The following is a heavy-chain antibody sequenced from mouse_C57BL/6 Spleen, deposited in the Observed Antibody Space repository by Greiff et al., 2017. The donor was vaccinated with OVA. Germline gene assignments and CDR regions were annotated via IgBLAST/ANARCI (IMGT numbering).Heavy chain of an antibody. CDR2: ISDGGSYT. V-gene: IGHV5-4*03. CDR3: ARGETLYYDYAGGGFDY. J-gene: IGHJ2*01. CDR1: GFTFSSYA. Sequence: EVKLVESGGGLVKPGGSLKLSCAASGFTFSSYAMSWVRQTPEKRLEWVATISDGGSYTYYPDNVKGRFTISRDNAKNNLYLQMSHLKSEDTAMYYWARGETLYYDYAGGGFDYWGQGTTLTVSS. D-gene: IGHD2-4*01.